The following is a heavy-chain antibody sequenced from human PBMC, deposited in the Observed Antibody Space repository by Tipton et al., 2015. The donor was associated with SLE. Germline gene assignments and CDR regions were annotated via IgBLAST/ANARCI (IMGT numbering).Heavy chain of an antibody. CDR1: GFTVSSNY. CDR3: ARVLVVVTALDY. V-gene: IGHV3-21*01. J-gene: IGHJ4*02. Sequence: SLRLSCAASGFTVSSNYMSWVRQAPGKGLEWVSSISSSSSYIYYADSVKGRFTISRDNAKNSLYLQMNSLRAEDTAVYYCARVLVVVTALDYWGQGTLVTVSS. D-gene: IGHD2-21*02. CDR2: ISSSSSYI.